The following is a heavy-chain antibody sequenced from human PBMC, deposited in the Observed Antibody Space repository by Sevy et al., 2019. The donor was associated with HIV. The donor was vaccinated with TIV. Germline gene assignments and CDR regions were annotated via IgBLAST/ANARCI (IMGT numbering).Heavy chain of an antibody. CDR1: GFTFSKYS. Sequence: GGSLRLSCAASGFTFSKYSMSWVRQPPGKGLGWVSTFSFGCGEINYADSVKGRFTISSKNSKSSVYLQMNNLRPEDTAVYYCAREGCTKPHDYWGQGTLVTVSS. V-gene: IGHV3-23*01. CDR3: AREGCTKPHDY. CDR2: FSFGCGEI. D-gene: IGHD2-8*01. J-gene: IGHJ4*02.